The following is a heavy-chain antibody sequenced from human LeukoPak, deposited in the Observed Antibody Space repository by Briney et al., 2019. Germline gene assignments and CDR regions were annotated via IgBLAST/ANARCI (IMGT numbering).Heavy chain of an antibody. J-gene: IGHJ4*02. CDR1: GGSISSYY. V-gene: IGHV4-59*01. Sequence: SETLSLACTVSGGSISSYYWSWIRQPPGKGLEWIGYIYYSGSTNYNPSLKSRVTISVDTSKNQFSLKLSSVTAADTAVYYCARGTIWSGYPYWGQGTLVTVSS. CDR3: ARGTIWSGYPY. CDR2: IYYSGST. D-gene: IGHD3-3*01.